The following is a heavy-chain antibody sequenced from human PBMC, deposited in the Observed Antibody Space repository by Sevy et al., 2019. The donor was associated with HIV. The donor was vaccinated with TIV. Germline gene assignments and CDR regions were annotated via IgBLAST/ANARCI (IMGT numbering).Heavy chain of an antibody. CDR3: ARGRGDPRADCFDY. CDR1: GFTFNIYS. V-gene: IGHV3-21*01. D-gene: IGHD2-21*02. J-gene: IGHJ4*02. CDR2: ISGSSSYI. Sequence: GGSLRLSCAASGFTFNIYSMNWVRQAPGKGPEWVSPISGSSSYIFYADSVKGRFTISRDNAKNSLYLQMNSLRAEDTAVYYCARGRGDPRADCFDYWGQGTLVTVSS.